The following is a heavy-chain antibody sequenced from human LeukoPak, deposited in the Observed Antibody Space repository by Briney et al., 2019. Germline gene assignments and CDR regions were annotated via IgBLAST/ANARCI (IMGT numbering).Heavy chain of an antibody. Sequence: TSETLSLTCTVSGGSISSSSYYWGWIRQPPGKGLEWIGSIYYSGSTYYNPSLKSRVTISVDTSKNQFSLKLSAVTAADTAMYYCAREHAVSSDDAFDLWGQGTMVTVS. J-gene: IGHJ3*01. CDR2: IYYSGST. CDR1: GGSISSSSYY. CDR3: AREHAVSSDDAFDL. V-gene: IGHV4-39*07. D-gene: IGHD6-19*01.